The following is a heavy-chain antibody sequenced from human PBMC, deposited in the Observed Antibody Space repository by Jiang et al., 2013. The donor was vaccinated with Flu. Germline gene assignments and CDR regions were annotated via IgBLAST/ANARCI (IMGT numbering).Heavy chain of an antibody. CDR3: AREKGNDGYILWYGMDV. CDR1: GFNFNAYS. J-gene: IGHJ6*02. CDR2: LSYNSKYE. D-gene: IGHD2/OR15-2a*01. V-gene: IGHV3-30*04. Sequence: GVVQPGGSLRLSCEASGFNFNAYSMHWVRQSPGKGLEWLAVLSYNSKYEYSADSVKGRFTISRDNSRNTLYLQMNSLRREDTAVYYCAREKGNDGYILWYGMDVWGQGTTVTVSS.